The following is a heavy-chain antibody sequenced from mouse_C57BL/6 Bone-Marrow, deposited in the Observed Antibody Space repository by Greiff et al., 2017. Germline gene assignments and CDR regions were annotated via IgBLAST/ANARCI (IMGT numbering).Heavy chain of an antibody. D-gene: IGHD2-1*01. CDR3: ERRANYYGNWVFDY. CDR2: FYPGSGSI. Sequence: QVQLQQSGAELVKPGASVTLSCKASGYTFTEYTIHWVKQRSGQGLEWIGWFYPGSGSIKYNEKFKDKATLTADKSSNTVCIELIRLTSEESAVYFSERRANYYGNWVFDYWGQGTTLTVSS. J-gene: IGHJ2*01. CDR1: GYTFTEYT. V-gene: IGHV1-62-2*01.